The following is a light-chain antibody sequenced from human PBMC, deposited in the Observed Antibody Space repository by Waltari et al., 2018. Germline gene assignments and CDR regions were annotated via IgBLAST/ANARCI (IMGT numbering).Light chain of an antibody. CDR3: LQYSHWPPWT. CDR2: DAY. CDR1: QSVGST. Sequence: EIEMTQSPATLSVSPGERATLSCRASQSVGSTLAWYQQKPGQAPSLRIYDAYTRATGIPARFSGSGSGTEFTLTISSLQSDDFAVYHCLQYSHWPPWTFGQGTKVEIK. V-gene: IGKV3-15*01. J-gene: IGKJ1*01.